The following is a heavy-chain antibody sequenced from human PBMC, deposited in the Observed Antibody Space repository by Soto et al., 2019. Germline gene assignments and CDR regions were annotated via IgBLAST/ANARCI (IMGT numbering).Heavy chain of an antibody. CDR1: GFSLSDYA. V-gene: IGHV3-23*01. Sequence: EVQLMESGGGLVKPGGTLRLSCVGSGFSLSDYAMSWVRQIPGKGLEWVSAISASGGSIFYSDSVKGRFTISRDLRNNTLFLQMITLKAEDTAFYFCAKDGSGTYYCVFDTWGQGALVTVSS. J-gene: IGHJ4*02. D-gene: IGHD2-21*01. CDR3: AKDGSGTYYCVFDT. CDR2: ISASGGSI.